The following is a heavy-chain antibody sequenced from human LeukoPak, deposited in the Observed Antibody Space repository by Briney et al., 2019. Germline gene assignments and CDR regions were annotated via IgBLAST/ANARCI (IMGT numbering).Heavy chain of an antibody. V-gene: IGHV4-39*01. CDR1: GGSVHSTNHF. CDR2: ISDSGTT. J-gene: IGHJ4*02. D-gene: IGHD3-3*01. CDR3: ARRRGSSSYRDY. Sequence: PSETPSLTCTVSGGSVHSTNHFWGWIRQPPGEGLEWIATISDSGTTYYNPSLKSRISISADTSKNQISLKLNSVTVTDTAVYYCARRRGSSSYRDYWGQGTQVIVSS.